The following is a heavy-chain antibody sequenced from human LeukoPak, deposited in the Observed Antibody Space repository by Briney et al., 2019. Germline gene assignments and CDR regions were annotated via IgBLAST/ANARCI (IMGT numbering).Heavy chain of an antibody. CDR2: INHSGST. J-gene: IGHJ6*03. D-gene: IGHD4-11*01. Sequence: SETLSLTCAVYGGSFSGYYWSWIRQPPGKGPEWIGEINHSGSTNYNPSLKSRVTISVDTSKNQFSLKLSSVTAADTAVYYCARKGYSITYYYYYMDVWGKGTTVTVSS. V-gene: IGHV4-34*01. CDR3: ARKGYSITYYYYYMDV. CDR1: GGSFSGYY.